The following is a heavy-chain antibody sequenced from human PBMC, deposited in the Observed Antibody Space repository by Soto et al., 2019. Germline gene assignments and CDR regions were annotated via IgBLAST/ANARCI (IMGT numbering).Heavy chain of an antibody. CDR2: IKEDGSDK. CDR1: GFTFSTYW. D-gene: IGHD3-22*01. J-gene: IGHJ3*02. Sequence: EVQLEESGGGLVQPGGSLRLSCAASGFTFSTYWMNWVRQAPGKGLEWVANIKEDGSDKYYVDSVKGRFTISRDNANNSLYLQMNSLRAEDTAVYYCARDLTLYYYDSSGYHIDAFDIWGQGTMVTVSS. V-gene: IGHV3-7*04. CDR3: ARDLTLYYYDSSGYHIDAFDI.